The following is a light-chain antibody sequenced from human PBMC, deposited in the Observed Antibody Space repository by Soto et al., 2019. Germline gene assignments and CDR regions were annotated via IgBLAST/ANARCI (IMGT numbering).Light chain of an antibody. J-gene: IGLJ2*01. CDR3: LSYDGSLSAKV. CDR2: GNN. CDR1: SSNIGAGYD. Sequence: QSVLTQPPSVSGAPGQRVTVSCTGSSSNIGAGYDVHWYQQLPGTAPKLLIYGNNNRPSGVPDRLSGSKSGTSASLAITGLQAEDEADYYCLSYDGSLSAKVFGGGTKLTVL. V-gene: IGLV1-40*01.